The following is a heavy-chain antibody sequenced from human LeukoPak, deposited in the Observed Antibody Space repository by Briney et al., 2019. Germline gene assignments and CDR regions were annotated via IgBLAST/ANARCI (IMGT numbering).Heavy chain of an antibody. CDR1: GFTVGSNY. D-gene: IGHD1-26*01. CDR2: MSSGGTT. Sequence: GGSLRLSCAAYGFTVGSNYMSWVRLAPGKGLEWVSIMSSGGTTSYADSVKGRFTISRDNSRNTLYLQMNSLRAEDTGVYYCATRGAPGYYYGMDVWGQGTTVTVSS. J-gene: IGHJ6*02. CDR3: ATRGAPGYYYGMDV. V-gene: IGHV3-66*01.